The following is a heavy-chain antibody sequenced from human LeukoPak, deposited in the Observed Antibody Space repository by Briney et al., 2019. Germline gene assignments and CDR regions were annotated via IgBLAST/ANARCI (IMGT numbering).Heavy chain of an antibody. CDR3: VRGPHIAATSY. D-gene: IGHD6-25*01. Sequence: PGGSLRLSCVASGFSFNNYRMTWVRQAPGKGLEWVANIKQDGSEKQYVDSVKGRFAISRDIAKKSLYLQINTLRAEDTAVYYCVRGPHIAATSYWGQGTLVTVSS. CDR2: IKQDGSEK. J-gene: IGHJ4*02. CDR1: GFSFNNYR. V-gene: IGHV3-7*03.